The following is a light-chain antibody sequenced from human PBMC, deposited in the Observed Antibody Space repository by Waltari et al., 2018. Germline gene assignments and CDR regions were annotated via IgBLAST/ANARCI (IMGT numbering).Light chain of an antibody. CDR2: GAS. CDR1: ERVSSRH. J-gene: IGKJ2*01. Sequence: EIVLTQSPGTLSLSLGERATLSCRASERVSSRHVVWYQQKPSQAPRLLIYGASSRATGIPDRFSGSGSVTDFTLSITRLEPEDFAVYYCQQYGSSRYTFGQGTKLEIK. CDR3: QQYGSSRYT. V-gene: IGKV3-20*01.